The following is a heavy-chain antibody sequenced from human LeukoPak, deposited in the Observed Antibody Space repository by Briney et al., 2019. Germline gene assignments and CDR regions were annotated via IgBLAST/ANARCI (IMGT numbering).Heavy chain of an antibody. CDR1: GFTFSSYG. Sequence: GGSLRLSCAASGFTFSSYGMNWVRQAPGKGLEWVSSISSGSTYTYYADSAKGRFTISRDNAKNSLYLQMNSLRAEDTAVYYCARTGYGYNYFDYWGQGTLVTVSS. CDR2: ISSGSTYT. CDR3: ARTGYGYNYFDY. V-gene: IGHV3-21*01. J-gene: IGHJ4*02. D-gene: IGHD3-16*01.